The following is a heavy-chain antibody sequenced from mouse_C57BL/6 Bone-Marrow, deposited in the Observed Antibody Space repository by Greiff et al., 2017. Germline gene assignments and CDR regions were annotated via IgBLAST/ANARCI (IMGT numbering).Heavy chain of an antibody. CDR1: GFSLTSYA. D-gene: IGHD5-1*01. V-gene: IGHV2-9-1*01. J-gene: IGHJ4*01. CDR3: ARNYLKDY. Sequence: VKLMESGPGLVAPSQSLSITCTVSGFSLTSYAISWVRQPPGKGLEWLGVIWNGGGTNYNSALKSRLSISKDNSKSQVFLKMNSLQTDDTARYYCARNYLKDYWGQGTSVTVSS. CDR2: IWNGGGT.